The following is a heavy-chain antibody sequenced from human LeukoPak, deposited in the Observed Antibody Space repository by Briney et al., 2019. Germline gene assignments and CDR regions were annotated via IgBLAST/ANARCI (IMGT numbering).Heavy chain of an antibody. CDR3: ARTARFYDILTGYYSRPDAFDI. V-gene: IGHV4-39*07. J-gene: IGHJ3*02. Sequence: SETLSLTCTVSAGSFSSSSYYWGWIRQPPGKGLEWIGSIYYNGSTYYNPSLKSRVTISVDTSKNQFSLKLNSVTAADTAVYYCARTARFYDILTGYYSRPDAFDIWGQGTMVTVSS. CDR2: IYYNGST. CDR1: AGSFSSSSYY. D-gene: IGHD3-9*01.